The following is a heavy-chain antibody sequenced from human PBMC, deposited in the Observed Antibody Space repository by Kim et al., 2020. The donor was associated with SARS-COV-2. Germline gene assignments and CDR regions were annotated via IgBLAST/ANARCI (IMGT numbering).Heavy chain of an antibody. J-gene: IGHJ6*02. CDR3: ARRGGGGCSGGSCYRTYYYYYGMDA. CDR2: INHSGST. V-gene: IGHV4-34*01. Sequence: SETLSLTCAVYGGSFSGYYWSWIRQPPGKGLEWIGEINHSGSTNYNPSLKSRVTISVDTSKNQFSLKLSSVTAADTAVYYCARRGGGGCSGGSCYRTYYYYYGMDAWGQGTTVTVSS. CDR1: GGSFSGYY. D-gene: IGHD2-15*01.